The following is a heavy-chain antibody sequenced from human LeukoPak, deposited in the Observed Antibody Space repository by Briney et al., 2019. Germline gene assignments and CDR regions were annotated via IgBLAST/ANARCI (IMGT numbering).Heavy chain of an antibody. Sequence: PSETLSLTCTVSGGSISSSSYYWGWIRQPPGKGLEWIGSIYYSGSTYYNPSLESRVTISVDTSKNQFSLKLSSVTAADTAVYYCARGAEAKDYDFWSGYYIGEDYWGQGTLVTVSS. CDR1: GGSISSSSYY. V-gene: IGHV4-39*07. J-gene: IGHJ4*02. CDR3: ARGAEAKDYDFWSGYYIGEDY. D-gene: IGHD3-3*01. CDR2: IYYSGST.